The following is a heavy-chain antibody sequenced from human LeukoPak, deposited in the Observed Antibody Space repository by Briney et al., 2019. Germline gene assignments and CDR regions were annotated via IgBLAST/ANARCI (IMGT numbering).Heavy chain of an antibody. D-gene: IGHD3-10*01. CDR2: TNPNSGGT. V-gene: IGHV1-2*02. Sequence: ASVKVSCKASGYTFTGYYMHWVRQAPGQGLEWMGWTNPNSGGTNYAQKFQGRVTMTRDTSISTAYMELSRLRSDDTAVYYCARDVMVRGVIPSFVYWGQGTLVTVSS. CDR1: GYTFTGYY. J-gene: IGHJ4*02. CDR3: ARDVMVRGVIPSFVY.